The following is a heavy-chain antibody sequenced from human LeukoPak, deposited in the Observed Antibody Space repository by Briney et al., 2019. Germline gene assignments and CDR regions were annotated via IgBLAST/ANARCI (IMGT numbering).Heavy chain of an antibody. Sequence: ASVKVSWKASGYSFTKYYMHWVRQAPGQGLEWMGIINPDGGSPTYAQKFQGRVTMTRDTSTSTIYMELSSLRSEDTAVYYCARDRSIVGATPYFDYWGQGTLVSVSS. CDR2: INPDGGSP. V-gene: IGHV1-46*01. CDR3: ARDRSIVGATPYFDY. J-gene: IGHJ4*02. D-gene: IGHD1-26*01. CDR1: GYSFTKYY.